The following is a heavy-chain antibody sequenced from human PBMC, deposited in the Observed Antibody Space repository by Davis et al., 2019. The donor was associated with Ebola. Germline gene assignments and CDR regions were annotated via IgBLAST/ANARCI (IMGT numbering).Heavy chain of an antibody. CDR1: GFTFSSYS. CDR3: ARDKKTYYEFWSGYYINYYGMDG. Sequence: GESLKISCAASGFTFSSYSMNWVRQAPGKGLEWVSSISSSSSYIYYADSVKGRFTITRDKATNSLYLQMNSLGAEDTAVYYSARDKKTYYEFWSGYYINYYGMDGWGQGTTVTVSS. CDR2: ISSSSSYI. J-gene: IGHJ6*02. V-gene: IGHV3-21*01. D-gene: IGHD3-3*01.